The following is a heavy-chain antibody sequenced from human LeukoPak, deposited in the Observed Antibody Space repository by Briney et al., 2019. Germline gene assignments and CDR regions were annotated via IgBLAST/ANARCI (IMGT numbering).Heavy chain of an antibody. D-gene: IGHD5-24*01. Sequence: SETLSLTCAVYGGSFSGYYWSWIRQPPGKGPEWIGEINHSGSTNYNPSLKSRVTISVDTSKNHFSLKLSSVTAADTAVYYCARNRDGYNSFDYWGQGTLVTVSS. CDR3: ARNRDGYNSFDY. CDR1: GGSFSGYY. CDR2: INHSGST. V-gene: IGHV4-34*09. J-gene: IGHJ4*02.